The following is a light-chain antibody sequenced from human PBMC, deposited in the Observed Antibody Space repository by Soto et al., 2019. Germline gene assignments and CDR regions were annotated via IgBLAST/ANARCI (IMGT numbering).Light chain of an antibody. CDR1: IDDVTAYYR. Sequence: SVLNQPAYVYGAPGQSITISCTGTIDDVTAYYRVSWYQQTPGTAPKLMIYDVSNRPSGVPDRFSGSRSGNTASLTISGLQAEDEGDYYCSVYTRTSTYVFGTGTKVTV. J-gene: IGLJ1*01. CDR2: DVS. V-gene: IGLV2-18*01. CDR3: SVYTRTSTYV.